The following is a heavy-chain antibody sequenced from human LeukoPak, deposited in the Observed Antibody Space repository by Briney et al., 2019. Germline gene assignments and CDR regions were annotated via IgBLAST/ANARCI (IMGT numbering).Heavy chain of an antibody. D-gene: IGHD3-16*01. CDR3: ARQFGAFDI. Sequence: SQTLSLTCAISGDSASRNLVAWNWLRQSPSRGLEWLGRTYYRSKWYYDYAVSLKSRITINPDTSKNQFSLQLNSVTPEDTAVYYCARQFGAFDIWGQGTMVTVSS. CDR1: GDSASRNLVA. J-gene: IGHJ3*02. CDR2: TYYRSKWYY. V-gene: IGHV6-1*01.